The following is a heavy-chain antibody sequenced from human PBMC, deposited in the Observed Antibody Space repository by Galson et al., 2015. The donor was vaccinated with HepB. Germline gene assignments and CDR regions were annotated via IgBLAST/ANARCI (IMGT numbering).Heavy chain of an antibody. CDR2: IWYDGSNK. CDR1: GFTFSSYG. V-gene: IGHV3-33*08. D-gene: IGHD3-10*01. Sequence: SLRLSCAASGFTFSSYGMHWVRQAPGKGLEWVAVIWYDGSNKYYADSVKGRFTISRDNSKNTLYLQMNSLRAEDTAVYYCASEPGSYPTGNFDYWGQGTLVTVSS. J-gene: IGHJ4*02. CDR3: ASEPGSYPTGNFDY.